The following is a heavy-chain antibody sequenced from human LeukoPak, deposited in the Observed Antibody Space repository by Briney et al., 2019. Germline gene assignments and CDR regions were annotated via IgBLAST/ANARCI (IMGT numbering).Heavy chain of an antibody. CDR1: GFAISSYA. J-gene: IGHJ6*04. CDR3: ARDRAYGSGSYSNYYYYYGMDV. D-gene: IGHD3-10*01. V-gene: IGHV3-30*04. CDR2: ISYDGINK. Sequence: GESLRLSCAASGFAISSYAMHWVRQVPGKGLEWVAVISYDGINKYYADSVKGRFTISRDNSKNTLYLQMNSLRAEDTAVYYCARDRAYGSGSYSNYYYYYGMDVWGKGTTVTVSS.